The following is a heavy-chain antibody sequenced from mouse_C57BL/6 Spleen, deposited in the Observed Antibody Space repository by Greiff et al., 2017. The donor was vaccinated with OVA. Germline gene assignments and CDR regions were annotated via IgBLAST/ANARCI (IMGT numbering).Heavy chain of an antibody. CDR1: GYAFSSSW. CDR2: IYPGDGDT. D-gene: IGHD3-2*02. Sequence: QVQLKQSGPELVKPGASVKISCKASGYAFSSSWMNWVKQRPGKGLEWIGRIYPGDGDTNYNGKFKGKATLTADKSSSTAYMQLSSLTSEDSAVYFCASETAHATLYAMDYWGQGTSVTVSS. J-gene: IGHJ4*01. CDR3: ASETAHATLYAMDY. V-gene: IGHV1-82*01.